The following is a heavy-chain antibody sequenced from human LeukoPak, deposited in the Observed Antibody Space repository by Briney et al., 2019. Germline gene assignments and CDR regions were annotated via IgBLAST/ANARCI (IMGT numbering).Heavy chain of an antibody. Sequence: GGSLRLSCAASGFTFSSYWMSWVRQAPGKGLEWVANIKEDGGEKYSVDSVKGRFTISRDNAKNSLFLQMNSLRAEDTAVNYCARVLRYCSGGNCYSGGLGYMDAWGKGTTVTISS. D-gene: IGHD2-15*01. CDR1: GFTFSSYW. V-gene: IGHV3-7*03. J-gene: IGHJ6*03. CDR3: ARVLRYCSGGNCYSGGLGYMDA. CDR2: IKEDGGEK.